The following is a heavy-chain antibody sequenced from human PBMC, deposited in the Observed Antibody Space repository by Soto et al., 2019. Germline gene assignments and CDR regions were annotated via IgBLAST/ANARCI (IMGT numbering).Heavy chain of an antibody. CDR1: GYTFTSYA. CDR3: ARDSLLRGYGDYDY. D-gene: IGHD4-17*01. V-gene: IGHV1-3*01. J-gene: IGHJ4*02. Sequence: GASVKVSCKASGYTFTSYAMRWVRQAPGQRLEWMGWINAGNGNTKYSQKFQGRVTITRDTSASTAYMELSSLRSEDTAVYYCARDSLLRGYGDYDYWGQGTLVTVSS. CDR2: INAGNGNT.